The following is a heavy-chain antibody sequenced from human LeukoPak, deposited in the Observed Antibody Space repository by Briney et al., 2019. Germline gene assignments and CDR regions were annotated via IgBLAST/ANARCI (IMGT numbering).Heavy chain of an antibody. CDR1: GFTFSNYA. J-gene: IGHJ4*02. CDR2: ISGSGGNT. CDR3: ANGKITGTTRAFFDY. D-gene: IGHD1-20*01. Sequence: QSGGSLRLSCAASGFTFSNYAMSWVRQAPGKGLEWVSAISGSGGNTYYADSVKGRFTISRDNSKNTLFLQMNSLRAEDTAIYYCANGKITGTTRAFFDYWGQGTLVTVSS. V-gene: IGHV3-23*01.